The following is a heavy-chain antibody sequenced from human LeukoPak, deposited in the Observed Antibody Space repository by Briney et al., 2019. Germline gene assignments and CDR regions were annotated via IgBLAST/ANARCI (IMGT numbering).Heavy chain of an antibody. CDR3: ATLFGYGSGSYCGKPNSYSFDY. Sequence: ASVKVSCKVSGYTLTELSMHWVRQAPGKGLEWMGGFDPEDGETIYAQKFQGRVTMTEDTSTDTAYMELSSLRSEDTAVYYCATLFGYGSGSYCGKPNSYSFDYWGQGTLVTVSS. V-gene: IGHV1-24*01. D-gene: IGHD3-10*01. CDR1: GYTLTELS. CDR2: FDPEDGET. J-gene: IGHJ4*02.